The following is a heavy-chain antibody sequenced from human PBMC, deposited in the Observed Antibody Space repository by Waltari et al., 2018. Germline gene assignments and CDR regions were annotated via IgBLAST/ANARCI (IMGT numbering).Heavy chain of an antibody. J-gene: IGHJ4*02. CDR3: ARTGWMGDFWSGKYYFDY. CDR1: GGSFSGYY. V-gene: IGHV4-34*01. Sequence: QVQLQQWGAGLLKPSETLSLTCAAYGGSFSGYYWSWIRQPPGKGLEWIGEINHSGSTNYNPSLKSRVTISVDTSKNQFSLKLSSVTAADTAVYYCARTGWMGDFWSGKYYFDYWGQGTLVTVSS. CDR2: INHSGST. D-gene: IGHD3-3*01.